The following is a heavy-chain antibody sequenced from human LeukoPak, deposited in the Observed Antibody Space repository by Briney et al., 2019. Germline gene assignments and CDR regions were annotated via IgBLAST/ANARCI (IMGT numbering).Heavy chain of an antibody. CDR3: ARRPYYYDSLDY. D-gene: IGHD3-22*01. CDR2: ISSSGSTI. Sequence: AGGSLRLSCAASGFTFSSYWMNWVRQAPGKGLEWVSYISSSGSTIYYADSVKGRFTISRDNAKNSLYLQMNSLRAEDTAVYYCARRPYYYDSLDYWGQGTLVAVSS. CDR1: GFTFSSYW. V-gene: IGHV3-48*04. J-gene: IGHJ4*02.